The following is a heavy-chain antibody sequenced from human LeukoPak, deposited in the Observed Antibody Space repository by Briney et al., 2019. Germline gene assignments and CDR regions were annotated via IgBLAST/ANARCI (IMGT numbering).Heavy chain of an antibody. Sequence: GGSLRLSCAASGFTFSSYAMSWVGQAPGKGLEWVSAISGSGGSTYYADSVKGRFTISRDNSRNRLYLQMNSLRAEDTAVYYCAKDFTVVVTAIVDYWGQGTLVTVSS. CDR2: ISGSGGST. J-gene: IGHJ4*02. CDR3: AKDFTVVVTAIVDY. V-gene: IGHV3-23*01. D-gene: IGHD2-21*02. CDR1: GFTFSSYA.